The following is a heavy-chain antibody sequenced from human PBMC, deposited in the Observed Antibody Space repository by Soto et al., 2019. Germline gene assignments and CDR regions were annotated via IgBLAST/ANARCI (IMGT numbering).Heavy chain of an antibody. D-gene: IGHD2-2*01. CDR3: ARLGGFCSSTNCYGYYAMDV. CDR2: FHYGEST. V-gene: IGHV4-39*02. CDR1: GGSISSGPYS. J-gene: IGHJ6*02. Sequence: QLQLQESGPGLVKPSETLSLTCTVSGGSISSGPYSWGWIRQPPGEGLEWIATFHYGESTHYNPSLESRVTVSVDTSQNPFSMKVSSVSVADTTVYYCARLGGFCSSTNCYGYYAMDVWGQGTTVTVSS.